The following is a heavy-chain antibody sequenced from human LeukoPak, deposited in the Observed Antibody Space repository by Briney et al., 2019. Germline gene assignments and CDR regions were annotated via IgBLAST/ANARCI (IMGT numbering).Heavy chain of an antibody. J-gene: IGHJ4*02. CDR2: IYYSGGT. V-gene: IGHV4-59*08. CDR1: GGSISSNY. D-gene: IGHD2-15*01. Sequence: PSETLSLTCTVSGGSISSNYWSWIRQPPGKGLEWIGYIYYSGGTNYNPSLKSRVTISRNTSKNQFSLKLTSVTAAATAVYYCARQTHYTPAFDYWGQGTLVTVSS. CDR3: ARQTHYTPAFDY.